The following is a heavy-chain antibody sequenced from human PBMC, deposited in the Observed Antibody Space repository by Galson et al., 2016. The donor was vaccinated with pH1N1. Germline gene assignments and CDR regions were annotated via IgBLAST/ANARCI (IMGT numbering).Heavy chain of an antibody. CDR3: ARLVGSGYKPGYFDL. CDR1: GYNITTYW. D-gene: IGHD5-12*01. Sequence: QSGAEVKKPGESLKISCKASGYNITTYWIGWVRQMPGKGLEWMGIIYPRDSETHYSPSIQGQVSISADKSLTTAYLQWNRLKASDTAMFFCARLVGSGYKPGYFDLWGRGTLVTVSS. CDR2: IYPRDSET. J-gene: IGHJ2*01. V-gene: IGHV5-51*01.